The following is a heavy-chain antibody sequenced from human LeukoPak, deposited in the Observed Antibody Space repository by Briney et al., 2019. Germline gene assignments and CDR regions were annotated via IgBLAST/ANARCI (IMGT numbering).Heavy chain of an antibody. Sequence: GGSLRLSCAASGFTFSSYEMNWVRQAPGKGLEWVSYISSSGSTTYYADSVKGRFTISRDNAKNSLYLQMNSLRAEDTAVYYCARDHYDSYYMDVWGKGTTVTVSS. CDR3: ARDHYDSYYMDV. D-gene: IGHD3-16*01. CDR1: GFTFSSYE. V-gene: IGHV3-48*03. CDR2: ISSSGSTT. J-gene: IGHJ6*03.